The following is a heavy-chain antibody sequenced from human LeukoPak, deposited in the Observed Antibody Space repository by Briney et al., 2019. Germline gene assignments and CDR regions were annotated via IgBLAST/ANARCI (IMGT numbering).Heavy chain of an antibody. CDR2: INPNSGGT. D-gene: IGHD1-26*01. CDR3: AFSSYYLQGNYYYMDV. V-gene: IGHV1-2*02. J-gene: IGHJ6*03. Sequence: ASVEVSCKASGYTFTGYYMHWVRQAPGQGLEWMGWINPNSGGTNYAQKFQGRVTMTRDTSISTAYMELSRLRSDDTAVYYCAFSSYYLQGNYYYMDVWGKGTTVTVSS. CDR1: GYTFTGYY.